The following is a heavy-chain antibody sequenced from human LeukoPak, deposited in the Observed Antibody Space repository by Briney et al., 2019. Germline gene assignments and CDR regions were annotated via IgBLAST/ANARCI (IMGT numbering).Heavy chain of an antibody. CDR2: ISSSSSYI. CDR3: ASFGEGWFDP. D-gene: IGHD3-10*01. V-gene: IGHV3-21*01. J-gene: IGHJ5*02. CDR1: GFTFRSYA. Sequence: GGSLRLSCAASGFTFRSYAMNWVRQAPGKGLEWVSSISSSSSYIYYADSVKGRFTISRDNAKNSLYLQMNSLRAEDTAVYYCASFGEGWFDPWGQGTLVTVSS.